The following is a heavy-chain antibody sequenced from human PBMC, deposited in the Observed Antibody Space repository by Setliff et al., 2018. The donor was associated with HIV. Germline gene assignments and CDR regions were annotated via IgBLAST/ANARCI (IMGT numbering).Heavy chain of an antibody. J-gene: IGHJ1*01. D-gene: IGHD6-19*01. CDR2: ISGSGGST. Sequence: PGGSLRLSCAASGFTFSSYAMSWVRQAPGKGLAWVSAISGSGGSTYYADSVKGRFTISRDNSKNTLYRQMNSLRAEDTAVYYCAGESSIAVAEYFQHWGQGTLVTVSS. CDR3: AGESSIAVAEYFQH. CDR1: GFTFSSYA. V-gene: IGHV3-23*01.